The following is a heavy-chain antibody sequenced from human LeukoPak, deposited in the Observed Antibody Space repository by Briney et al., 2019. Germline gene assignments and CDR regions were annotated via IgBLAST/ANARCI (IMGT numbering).Heavy chain of an antibody. V-gene: IGHV3-30*18. CDR2: ISSDGKTE. J-gene: IGHJ4*02. D-gene: IGHD3-10*01. CDR3: AKAQPTLISRSFDC. Sequence: GGSLRLSCVASGFTFSSYGMHWVRQAPRKGLERVAVISSDGKTEIYADSVRSRFTISRDNSKGTHYLQMNSLRSEDTAVYYCAKAQPTLISRSFDCWGQGALVTVSS. CDR1: GFTFSSYG.